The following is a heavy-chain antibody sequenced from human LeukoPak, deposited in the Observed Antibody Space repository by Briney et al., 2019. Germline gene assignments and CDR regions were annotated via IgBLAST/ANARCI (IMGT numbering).Heavy chain of an antibody. CDR2: IYSTGSI. CDR3: ARWNLDLAYDI. J-gene: IGHJ3*02. D-gene: IGHD1-1*01. CDR1: GGSFSNYY. Sequence: SETLSLTCTLSGGSFSNYYRTWIRQPPGKGLEWLGYIYSTGSISYNPSLESRVTISIDTSKNTFSLKLTSVTAADTAMYFCARWNLDLAYDIWGQGTMVTVSS. V-gene: IGHV4-59*08.